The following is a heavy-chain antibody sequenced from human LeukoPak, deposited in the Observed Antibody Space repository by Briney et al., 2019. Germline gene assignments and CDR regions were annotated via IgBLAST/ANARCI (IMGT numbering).Heavy chain of an antibody. D-gene: IGHD6-19*01. J-gene: IGHJ4*02. CDR2: INPNSGGT. V-gene: IGHV1-2*02. CDR1: GYTFTAYY. Sequence: ASVKVSCKASGYTFTAYYIHWVRQAPGQGLEWMGWINPNSGGTNYAQKFQGRVTMTRDTSISTAYMELSRLRSDDTAVYYCARNFGWAVAGNRLDYWGQGTLVTVSS. CDR3: ARNFGWAVAGNRLDY.